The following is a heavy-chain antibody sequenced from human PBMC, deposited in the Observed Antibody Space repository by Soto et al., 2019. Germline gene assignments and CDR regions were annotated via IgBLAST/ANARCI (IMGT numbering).Heavy chain of an antibody. D-gene: IGHD3-3*01. V-gene: IGHV1-46*03. Sequence: ASVKVSCKASGYTFTSYYMHWVLQAPGQGLEWMGIINPSGGSTSYAQKFQGRVTMTRDTSTSTVYMELSSLRSEDTAVYYCARRGGKVYYDFWSGSDPVDYWGQGTLVTVSS. CDR3: ARRGGKVYYDFWSGSDPVDY. CDR1: GYTFTSYY. J-gene: IGHJ4*02. CDR2: INPSGGST.